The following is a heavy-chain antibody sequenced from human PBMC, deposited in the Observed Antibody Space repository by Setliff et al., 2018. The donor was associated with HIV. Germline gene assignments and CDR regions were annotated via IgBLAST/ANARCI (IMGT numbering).Heavy chain of an antibody. CDR1: GFTFSSYA. J-gene: IGHJ4*02. CDR3: TRDRRGSSSWSGYNGGFDY. D-gene: IGHD3-3*01. Sequence: GGSLRLSCATYGFTFSSYAMYWVRQAPGKGLEYVSAINSNGGSTYYADSVKGRFTISRDNSKTIAYLHMNSLTTDDTAVYFCTRDRRGSSSWSGYNGGFDYWGQGTLVTVSS. V-gene: IGHV3-64*02. CDR2: INSNGGST.